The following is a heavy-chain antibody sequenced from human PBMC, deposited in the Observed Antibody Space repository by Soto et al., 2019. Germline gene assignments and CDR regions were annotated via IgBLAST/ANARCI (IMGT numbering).Heavy chain of an antibody. J-gene: IGHJ4*02. D-gene: IGHD3-16*02. CDR2: ISSNGGST. CDR1: GFTFSSYA. Sequence: PGGSLRLSCAASGFTFSSYAMHWVRQAPGKGLEYVSAISSNGGSTYYANSVKGRFTISRDNSKNTLYLQMGSLRAEDMAVYYCARNPITFGGVIVPRPWYYFDYWGQGTLVTVSS. V-gene: IGHV3-64*01. CDR3: ARNPITFGGVIVPRPWYYFDY.